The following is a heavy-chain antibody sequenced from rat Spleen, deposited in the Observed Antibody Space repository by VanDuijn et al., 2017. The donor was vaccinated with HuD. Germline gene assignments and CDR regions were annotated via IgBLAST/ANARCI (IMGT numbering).Heavy chain of an antibody. CDR1: GFTFSNYF. Sequence: EVQMVESGGGLVKPLRSLKLSCAASGFTFSNYFMAWVRQAPTKGLEWVASISPSGGNTYYPDSVRGRFTISRDNAKSTLYLQMDSLRSEDTATYYCAIDITMGVTARDILDAWGQGASVTVSS. J-gene: IGHJ4*01. D-gene: IGHD1-9*01. V-gene: IGHV5-25*01. CDR2: ISPSGGNT. CDR3: AIDITMGVTARDILDA.